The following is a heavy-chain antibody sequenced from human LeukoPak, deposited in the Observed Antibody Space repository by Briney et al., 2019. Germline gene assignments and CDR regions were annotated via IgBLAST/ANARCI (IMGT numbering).Heavy chain of an antibody. V-gene: IGHV3-11*04. CDR3: ARRCSSTSCLQD. CDR2: ISSSGSSI. J-gene: IGHJ1*01. Sequence: GGSLRLSCAASGFTFSDYYMSWIRQAPGKGLEWVSYISSSGSSIYYADSVKGRFTISRDNAKNSLYLQMNSLRAEDTAVYYCARRCSSTSCLQDWGQGTLVTVSS. CDR1: GFTFSDYY. D-gene: IGHD2-2*01.